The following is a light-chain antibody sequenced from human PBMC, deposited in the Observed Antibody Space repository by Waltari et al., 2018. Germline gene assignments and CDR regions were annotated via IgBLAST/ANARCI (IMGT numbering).Light chain of an antibody. CDR3: QQYDNWPPYT. J-gene: IGKJ2*01. CDR2: TAS. Sequence: EIVMTPSPATLSVSPGDRATISCRASQSVNSNLDWYQQKPGQAPRLLIYTASTMATGVPARFSGSGSGTHFTLTISSLQSEDFAVYYCQQYDNWPPYTFGQGTNLEIK. CDR1: QSVNSN. V-gene: IGKV3-15*01.